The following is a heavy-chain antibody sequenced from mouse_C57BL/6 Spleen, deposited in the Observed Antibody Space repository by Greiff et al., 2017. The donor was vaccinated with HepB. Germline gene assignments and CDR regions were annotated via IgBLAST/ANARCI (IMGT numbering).Heavy chain of an antibody. Sequence: VQLQQSGAELVQPGASVKMSCKASGYTFTSYWITWVKQRPGQGLEWIGDIYPGSGSTNYNDKFKSKATLTVDTSSSTAYMQLSSLTSEDSAVYYCARPDYYAMDYWGQGTSVTVSS. CDR2: IYPGSGST. CDR3: ARPDYYAMDY. CDR1: GYTFTSYW. V-gene: IGHV1-55*01. J-gene: IGHJ4*01.